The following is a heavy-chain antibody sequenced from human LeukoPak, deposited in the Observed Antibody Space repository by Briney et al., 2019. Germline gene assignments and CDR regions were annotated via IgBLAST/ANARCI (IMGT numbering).Heavy chain of an antibody. J-gene: IGHJ6*03. Sequence: SSVKVSSKASGGTFSSFAISWVRQAPGQGLEWMGGIIPIFGTANYAQKFQGRVTITTDESTSTAYMELSSLRSEDTAVYYCHVDLDSSGYYYEGARGYYYMDVWGKGTTVTVSS. CDR3: HVDLDSSGYYYEGARGYYYMDV. CDR2: IIPIFGTA. D-gene: IGHD3-22*01. CDR1: GGTFSSFA. V-gene: IGHV1-69*05.